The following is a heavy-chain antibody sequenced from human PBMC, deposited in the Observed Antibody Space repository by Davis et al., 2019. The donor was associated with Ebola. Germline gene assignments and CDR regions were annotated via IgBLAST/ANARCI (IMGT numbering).Heavy chain of an antibody. V-gene: IGHV3-30*03. CDR1: GFTFSSYG. Sequence: PGGSLRLSCAASGFTFSSYGMHWVRQAPGKGLEWVAVISYDGSNKYYADSVKGRFTISRDNSKNTLYLQMNSLRAEDTAVFYCVRGGSATAYWGQGTPVTVSS. J-gene: IGHJ1*01. CDR3: VRGGSATAY. D-gene: IGHD2-15*01. CDR2: ISYDGSNK.